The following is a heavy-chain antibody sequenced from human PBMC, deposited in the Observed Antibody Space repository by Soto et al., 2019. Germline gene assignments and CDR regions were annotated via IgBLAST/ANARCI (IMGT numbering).Heavy chain of an antibody. J-gene: IGHJ4*02. D-gene: IGHD5-12*01. CDR3: SKGSDGYRYGFAY. CDR2: IHHSGST. V-gene: IGHV4-4*03. CDR1: SGSISSSNY. Sequence: LPETLSLTCAVSSGSISSSNYWTLVRQPPGKGLEWIGEIHHSGSTNYTPSLKSRVTISVDKSKNQFSLKLSSVTAADTAVYYFSKGSDGYRYGFAYWRQRTLVLGSS.